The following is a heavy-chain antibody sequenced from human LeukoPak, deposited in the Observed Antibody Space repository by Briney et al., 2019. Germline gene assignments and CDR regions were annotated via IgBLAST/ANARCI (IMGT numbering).Heavy chain of an antibody. CDR2: INSYSGGT. Sequence: ASVKVSCKASGYTFIGYYIHWVRQAPGQGLEWMGWINSYSGGTNYAQNFQGRVTMTGDTSISTAYMELSSLRSDDTAIYYCGRGTVVLMGVDNWGQGTLVTVSS. D-gene: IGHD3-22*01. CDR1: GYTFIGYY. V-gene: IGHV1-2*02. CDR3: GRGTVVLMGVDN. J-gene: IGHJ4*02.